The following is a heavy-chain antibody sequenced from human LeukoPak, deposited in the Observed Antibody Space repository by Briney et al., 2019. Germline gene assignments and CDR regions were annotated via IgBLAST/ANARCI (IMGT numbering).Heavy chain of an antibody. V-gene: IGHV4-34*01. Sequence: PSETLSLTCAVYGGSFSGYYWSWIRQPPGKGLEWIGEINHSGSTNYNPSLKSRVTISVDTSKNQFSLKLSSVTAADTAVYYCARGGYYDSSGHDYWGQGTLVTVSS. J-gene: IGHJ4*02. D-gene: IGHD3-22*01. CDR3: ARGGYYDSSGHDY. CDR1: GGSFSGYY. CDR2: INHSGST.